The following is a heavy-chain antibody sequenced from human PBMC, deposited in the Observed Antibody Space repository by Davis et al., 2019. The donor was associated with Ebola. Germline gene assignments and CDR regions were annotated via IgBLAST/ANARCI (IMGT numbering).Heavy chain of an antibody. J-gene: IGHJ6*02. CDR2: ISHSGGST. D-gene: IGHD2-15*01. CDR1: GFTFSSYA. V-gene: IGHV3-23*01. Sequence: GGSLRLSCAASGFTFSSYAMSWVRQAPGKGLEWVSAISHSGGSTYYADSVKGRFTISRDNSKNTLYLQMNSLRAEDTAVYYCAKDLCSGGSCYPYYYGMDVWGQGTMVTVSS. CDR3: AKDLCSGGSCYPYYYGMDV.